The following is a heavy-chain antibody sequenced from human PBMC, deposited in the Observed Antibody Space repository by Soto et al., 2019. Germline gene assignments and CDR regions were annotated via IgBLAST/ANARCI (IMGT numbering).Heavy chain of an antibody. CDR1: GLNFINYA. J-gene: IGHJ6*02. CDR3: ARDYGAAVAGYYYYYGMDV. D-gene: IGHD6-19*01. V-gene: IGHV3-21*01. CDR2: ISSSSSYI. Sequence: PGLSMRVSCTASGLNFINYAMSWVRKAPGKGLEWVSSISSSSSYIYYADSVKGRFTISRDNAKNSLYLQMNSLRAEDTAVYYCARDYGAAVAGYYYYYGMDVWGQGTTVTVSS.